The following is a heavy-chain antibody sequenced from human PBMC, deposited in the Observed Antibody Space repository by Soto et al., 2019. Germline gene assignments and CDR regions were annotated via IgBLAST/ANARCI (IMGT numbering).Heavy chain of an antibody. J-gene: IGHJ4*02. Sequence: SETLSLTCAVSGGSISSGGYSWSWIRQPPGKGLEWIGYIYHSGSTYYNPSLKSRVTISVDRSKNQFSLKLSSVTAADTAVYYCARGGIAAAAPPDYWGQGTLVTVSS. CDR1: GGSISSGGYS. D-gene: IGHD6-13*01. CDR2: IYHSGST. V-gene: IGHV4-30-2*01. CDR3: ARGGIAAAAPPDY.